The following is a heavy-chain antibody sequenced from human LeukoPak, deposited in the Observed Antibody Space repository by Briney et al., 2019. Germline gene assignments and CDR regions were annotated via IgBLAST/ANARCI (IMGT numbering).Heavy chain of an antibody. D-gene: IGHD2/OR15-2a*01. CDR1: GFTVSSNY. Sequence: TGGPLRLSCAASGFTVSSNYMSWVRQAPGKGLEWVSVIYSGDNTYYADSVKGRFTISRDISKNTVYLQMNSLRAEDTAVYYCAKDVIRVGASHFDYWGQGTLVTVSS. V-gene: IGHV3-53*01. J-gene: IGHJ4*02. CDR2: IYSGDNT. CDR3: AKDVIRVGASHFDY.